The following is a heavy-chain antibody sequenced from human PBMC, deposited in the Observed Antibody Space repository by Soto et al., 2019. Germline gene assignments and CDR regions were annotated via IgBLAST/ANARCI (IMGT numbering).Heavy chain of an antibody. CDR2: ISGSGGST. CDR1: GFTFSSNA. J-gene: IGHJ2*01. V-gene: IGHV3-23*01. D-gene: IGHD1-26*01. Sequence: EVQLLESGGGLVQPGGSLRLSCAASGFTFSSNAMSCVRQAPGKGLEWVSAISGSGGSTYYADSVKGRFTISRDNSKNTLYLQMNSLRAEDTAVYYCATRGSPVGWGARPRYFDLWGRGTLVTVSS. CDR3: ATRGSPVGWGARPRYFDL.